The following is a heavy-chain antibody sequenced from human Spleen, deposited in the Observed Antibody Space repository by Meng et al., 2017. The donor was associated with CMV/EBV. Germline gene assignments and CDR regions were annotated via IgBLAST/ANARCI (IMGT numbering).Heavy chain of an antibody. D-gene: IGHD6-19*01. CDR3: AKGEGLLLDYYYYGMDV. CDR1: GFTFSSYG. Sequence: GGSLRLSCAASGFTFSSYGMHWVRQAPGKGLEWVAFIRYDGSNKYYADSVKGRFTISRDNSKNTLYLQMNSLRAEDTAVYYCAKGEGLLLDYYYYGMDVWGQGTTVTVSS. CDR2: IRYDGSNK. J-gene: IGHJ6*02. V-gene: IGHV3-30*02.